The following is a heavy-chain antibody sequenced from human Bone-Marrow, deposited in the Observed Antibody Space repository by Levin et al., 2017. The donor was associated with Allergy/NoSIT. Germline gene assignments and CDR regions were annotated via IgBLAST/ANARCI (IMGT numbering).Heavy chain of an antibody. D-gene: IGHD2-15*01. Sequence: GGSLRLSCAVSGFSLTTYGIHWVRQAPGKGLEWVATMSPDGSHTYFLDSVKGRFSISRDDSKNTLYLHMNSLRTEDTAVYFCAKALTGVVVPRFPDHWGQGTLVTVSS. CDR1: GFSLTTYG. CDR2: MSPDGSHT. V-gene: IGHV3-30*18. CDR3: AKALTGVVVPRFPDH. J-gene: IGHJ4*02.